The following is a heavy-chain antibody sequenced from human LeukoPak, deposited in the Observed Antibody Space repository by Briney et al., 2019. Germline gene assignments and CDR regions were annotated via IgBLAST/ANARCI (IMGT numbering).Heavy chain of an antibody. V-gene: IGHV3-74*01. Sequence: GGSLRLSCAASGFTFSKYWMHWVRQAPGKGLVWVSRINTDVSSTNYADSVKGRFTISRDNARNTVYLQMNGLRAEDTAVYYCVRLLDRDYWGQGTLVNVSS. CDR3: VRLLDRDY. CDR2: INTDVSST. D-gene: IGHD3-3*01. J-gene: IGHJ4*02. CDR1: GFTFSKYW.